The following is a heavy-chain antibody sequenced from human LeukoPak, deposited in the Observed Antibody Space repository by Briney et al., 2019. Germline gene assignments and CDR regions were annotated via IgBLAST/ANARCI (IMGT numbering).Heavy chain of an antibody. CDR1: GGSISSSSHN. Sequence: PSETVSLTCIVSGGSISSSSHNWGWIRQPPGKGLEWIGSIYYTGTTYYNPPLKSRLTISVDTSKNQFSLKLSSVTAVDTAVYYCARHDRIIASPLVWGQGILVTVSS. J-gene: IGHJ4*02. D-gene: IGHD6-13*01. V-gene: IGHV4-39*01. CDR3: ARHDRIIASPLV. CDR2: IYYTGTT.